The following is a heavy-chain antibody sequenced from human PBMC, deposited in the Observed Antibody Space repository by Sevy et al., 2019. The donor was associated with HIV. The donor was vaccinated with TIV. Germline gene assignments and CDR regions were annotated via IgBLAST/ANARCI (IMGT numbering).Heavy chain of an antibody. CDR2: ISSSSGYI. CDR1: GFTFSSYS. CDR3: ARTRRELSRFDY. Sequence: GGSLRLSCAASGFTFSSYSMNWVRQAPGKGLEWVSSISSSSGYIYYADSVKGRFTISRDNAKNSLYLQMNSLRAEDTAVYYCARTRRELSRFDYWGQGTLVTVSS. V-gene: IGHV3-21*01. D-gene: IGHD3-10*01. J-gene: IGHJ4*02.